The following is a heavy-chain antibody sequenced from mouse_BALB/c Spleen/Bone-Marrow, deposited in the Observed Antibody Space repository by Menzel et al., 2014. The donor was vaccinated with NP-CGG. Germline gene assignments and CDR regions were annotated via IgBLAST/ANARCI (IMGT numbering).Heavy chain of an antibody. CDR1: GYTFTDYN. CDR3: ARLDGSYVAMDY. D-gene: IGHD2-3*01. V-gene: IGHV1S29*02. Sequence: EVQLQQSGPELVKPGASVKISCKASGYTFTDYNMHWVKQSHGKSLEWIGYIYPYNGGTGYNQKFKSKATLTVDNSSSTAYMELRSLTSEDSAVYYCARLDGSYVAMDYWGQGTSVTVSS. J-gene: IGHJ4*01. CDR2: IYPYNGGT.